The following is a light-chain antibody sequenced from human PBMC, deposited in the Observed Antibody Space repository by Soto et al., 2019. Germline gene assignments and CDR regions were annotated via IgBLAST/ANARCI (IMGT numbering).Light chain of an antibody. V-gene: IGLV2-8*01. CDR1: SSDIGGYNY. CDR3: SSYAGSNMGV. CDR2: EVN. J-gene: IGLJ2*01. Sequence: QSALTQPPSASGSPGQSVAISCTGTSSDIGGYNYVSWYQIHPGKAPTLMIYEVNERPSGVPDRFSGSKSGNTASLIVSGLQAEDEADYYCSSYAGSNMGVFGGGTKLTVL.